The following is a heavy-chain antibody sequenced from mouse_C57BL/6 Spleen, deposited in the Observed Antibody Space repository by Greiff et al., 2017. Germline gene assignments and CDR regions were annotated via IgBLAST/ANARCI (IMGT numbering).Heavy chain of an antibody. D-gene: IGHD3-2*02. CDR3: AKNLDSSGLYAMDY. CDR2: IWRGGST. CDR1: GFSLTSYG. Sequence: QVQLQQSGPGLVQPSQSLSITCTVSGFSLTSYGVHWVRQSPGKGLEWLGVIWRGGSTDYNAAFMSRLSITKYNSKSQVFFKMNSLQADDTAIYYCAKNLDSSGLYAMDYWGQGTSVTVSS. J-gene: IGHJ4*01. V-gene: IGHV2-5*01.